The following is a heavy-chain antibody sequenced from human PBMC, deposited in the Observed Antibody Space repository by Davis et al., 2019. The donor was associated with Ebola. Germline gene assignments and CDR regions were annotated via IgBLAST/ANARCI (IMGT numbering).Heavy chain of an antibody. Sequence: PGGSLRLSCVASGFTLSSYWMHWVRQVPGKGLVWVSRINSDGSSTRNADSVKGRFTISRDNAKNTLYLQMDGLRAEDTAVYYCARGSHYANDYWGQGTLVTVSS. V-gene: IGHV3-74*01. CDR3: ARGSHYANDY. J-gene: IGHJ4*02. D-gene: IGHD4-17*01. CDR2: INSDGSST. CDR1: GFTLSSYW.